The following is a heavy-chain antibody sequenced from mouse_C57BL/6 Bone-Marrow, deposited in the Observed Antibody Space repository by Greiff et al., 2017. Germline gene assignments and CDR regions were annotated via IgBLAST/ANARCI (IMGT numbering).Heavy chain of an antibody. V-gene: IGHV3-6*01. D-gene: IGHD1-1*01. CDR3: ARRGGSSPWYFDV. CDR1: GYSITSGYY. J-gene: IGHJ1*03. CDR2: ISYDGSN. Sequence: EVKLVESGPGLVKPSQSLSLTCSVTGYSITSGYYWNWIRQFPGNKLEWMGYISYDGSNNYNPSLKNRISITRDTSKNQIFMQLNSVTTDDTATYYCARRGGSSPWYFDVWGTGPPVTVSS.